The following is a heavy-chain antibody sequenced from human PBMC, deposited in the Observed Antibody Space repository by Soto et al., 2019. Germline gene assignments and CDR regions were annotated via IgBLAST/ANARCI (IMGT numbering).Heavy chain of an antibody. D-gene: IGHD6-19*01. Sequence: PSEALSGTYPFSGSAISTRSYYWGWTGQPLGKGLEWIGSIYYSGSTYYNPSLKSRVTISVDTSKNQFSLKLSSVTAADTAVYYCARHESSGWYYFDYWGQGTLVTVSS. CDR2: IYYSGST. J-gene: IGHJ4*02. CDR1: GSAISTRSYY. V-gene: IGHV4-39*01. CDR3: ARHESSGWYYFDY.